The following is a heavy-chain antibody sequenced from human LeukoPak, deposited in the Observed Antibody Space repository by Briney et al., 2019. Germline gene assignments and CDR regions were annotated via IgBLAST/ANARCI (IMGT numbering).Heavy chain of an antibody. J-gene: IGHJ4*02. Sequence: SETLSLTCTVSGGSISSSSYYWGWIRQPPGKGLEWIGSIYYSGSTYYNPSLKSRVTISVDTSKNQFSLKLSSVTADTAVYYWARRSSGGYPAPDNWGQGTLGTLSS. CDR3: ARRSSGGYPAPDN. V-gene: IGHV4-39*01. CDR2: IYYSGST. D-gene: IGHD6-19*01. CDR1: GGSISSSSYY.